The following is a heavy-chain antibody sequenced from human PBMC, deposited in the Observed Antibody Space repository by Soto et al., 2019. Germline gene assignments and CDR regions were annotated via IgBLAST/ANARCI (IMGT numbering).Heavy chain of an antibody. J-gene: IGHJ4*02. CDR3: ARVLWFGSG. Sequence: VGSLRLSCAASGFTFSSYEMNWVRQAPGKGLEWVSYISSSGSTIYYADSVKGRFTISRDNAKNSLYLQMNSLRAEDTAVYYCARVLWFGSGWGQGTLVTVAS. D-gene: IGHD3-10*01. V-gene: IGHV3-48*03. CDR2: ISSSGSTI. CDR1: GFTFSSYE.